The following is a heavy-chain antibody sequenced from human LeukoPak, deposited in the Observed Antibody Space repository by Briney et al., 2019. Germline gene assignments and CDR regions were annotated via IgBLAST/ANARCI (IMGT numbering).Heavy chain of an antibody. CDR2: ISGSGGST. V-gene: IGHV3-23*01. CDR3: ARDLGSTGDYYFYGMDV. CDR1: GFTFSSYA. Sequence: GGSLRLSCAASGFTFSSYAMSWVRQAPGKGLEWVSAISGSGGSTYYADSVKGRFTISRDNSKNTLSLQMNSLRAEDTAVYYCARDLGSTGDYYFYGMDVWGQGTTVTVSS. D-gene: IGHD2-15*01. J-gene: IGHJ6*02.